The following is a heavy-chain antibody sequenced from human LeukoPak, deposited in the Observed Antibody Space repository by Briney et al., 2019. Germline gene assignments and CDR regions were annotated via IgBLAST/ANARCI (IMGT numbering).Heavy chain of an antibody. CDR1: GGSISSYY. J-gene: IGHJ4*02. V-gene: IGHV4-59*08. CDR2: IYYSGST. CDR3: ARLKYYDFWSVSAFDY. D-gene: IGHD3-3*01. Sequence: SETLSLTCTVSGGSISSYYWSWIRQPPGKGLEWIGYIYYSGSTNYNPSLKSRVTISVDTSKNQFSLKLSSVTAADTAVYYCARLKYYDFWSVSAFDYWGQGTLVTVSS.